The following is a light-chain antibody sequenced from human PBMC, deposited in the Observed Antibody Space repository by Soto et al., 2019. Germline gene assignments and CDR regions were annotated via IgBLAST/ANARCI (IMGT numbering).Light chain of an antibody. CDR2: GAS. Sequence: EIVLTQSPGTLSLSPGERATLSCRASQTVRTNYLAWFQHKPGQAPRLLIYGASSRATGIPDRFSGSGSGTDVTLTINRLEPEDFAVYFCQQYSDSPLMFGGGTKVEIK. J-gene: IGKJ4*02. V-gene: IGKV3-20*01. CDR1: QTVRTNY. CDR3: QQYSDSPLM.